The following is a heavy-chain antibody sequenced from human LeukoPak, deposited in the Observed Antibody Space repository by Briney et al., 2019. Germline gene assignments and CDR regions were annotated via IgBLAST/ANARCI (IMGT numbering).Heavy chain of an antibody. CDR1: VYRFTHYY. CDR2: INPHCGGT. V-gene: IGHV1-2*02. D-gene: IGHD3-9*01. CDR3: ATEYYDILPGSLDY. J-gene: IGHJ4*02. Sequence: ASVTVSFMSSVYRFTHYYIHWVRQAPGQGREWMGWINPHCGGTKIVQKFQGRVTMTIDRYISTAYMAVSRLRSDDAAVYYCATEYYDILPGSLDYWGQGTLVTVAS.